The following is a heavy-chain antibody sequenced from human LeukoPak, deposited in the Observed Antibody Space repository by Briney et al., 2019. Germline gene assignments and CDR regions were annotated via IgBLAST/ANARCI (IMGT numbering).Heavy chain of an antibody. CDR3: TASVLYVDTAMEIDY. CDR1: GFTFSGSA. V-gene: IGHV3-73*01. D-gene: IGHD5-18*01. CDR2: IRSKANSYAT. J-gene: IGHJ4*02. Sequence: PGGSLRLSRAASGFTFSGSAMHWVRQASGKGLEWVGRIRSKANSYATAYAASVKGRFTISRDDSKNTAYLQMNSLKTEDTAVYYCTASVLYVDTAMEIDYWGQGTLVTVSS.